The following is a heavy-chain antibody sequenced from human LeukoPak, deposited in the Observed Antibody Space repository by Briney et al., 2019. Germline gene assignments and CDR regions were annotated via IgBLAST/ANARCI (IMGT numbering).Heavy chain of an antibody. CDR2: MNPNSGNT. V-gene: IGHV1-8*03. D-gene: IGHD2-2*01. Sequence: ASVKVSCKASGYTFTSYDINWVRQATGQGLEWMGWMNPNSGNTGYAQKFQGRVTITRNTSISTAYMELSSLRSEDTAVYYCARGGFVVVPAAMEYYYYYYMDVWGKGTTVTVSS. J-gene: IGHJ6*03. CDR1: GYTFTSYD. CDR3: ARGGFVVVPAAMEYYYYYYMDV.